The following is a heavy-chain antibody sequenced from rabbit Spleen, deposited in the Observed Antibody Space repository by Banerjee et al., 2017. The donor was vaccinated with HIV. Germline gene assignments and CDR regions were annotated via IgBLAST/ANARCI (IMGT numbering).Heavy chain of an antibody. Sequence: EESGGDLVKPEGSLTLTCTAYGFDFSSNYWTCWVRQDQGKGLEWIACINTGRGSTYYASWAKGRFTISKASSTTLTLQMTSLTAAYTATYFCARSYTYGYSVYADGLNLWGPGTLVTVS. D-gene: IGHD6-1*01. CDR3: ARSYTYGYSVYADGLNL. CDR1: GFDFSSNYW. J-gene: IGHJ4*01. V-gene: IGHV1S45*01. CDR2: INTGRGST.